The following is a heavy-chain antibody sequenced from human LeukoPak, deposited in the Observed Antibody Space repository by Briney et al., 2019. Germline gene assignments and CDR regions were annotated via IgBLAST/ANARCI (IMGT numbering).Heavy chain of an antibody. D-gene: IGHD2-15*01. CDR3: AKDIYSPMDGPMNYYYGMDV. CDR1: GFTFDDYA. CDR2: ISWDGGST. Sequence: GGSLRLSCTASGFTFDDYAMHWVRQAPGKGLEWVSLISWDGGSTYYADSVKGRFTISRDNSKNSLYLQMNSLRAEDTALYYCAKDIYSPMDGPMNYYYGMDVWGQGTTVTVSS. J-gene: IGHJ6*02. V-gene: IGHV3-43D*03.